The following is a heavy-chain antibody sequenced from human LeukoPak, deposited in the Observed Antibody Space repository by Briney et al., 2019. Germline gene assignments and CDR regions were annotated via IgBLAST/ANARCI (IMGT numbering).Heavy chain of an antibody. V-gene: IGHV1-46*01. CDR2: INPSGGST. Sequence: ASVKVSCKASGYTFTSYYMHWVRQAPGQGLEWMGIINPSGGSTSYAQKFQGRVTMTRDMSTSTVYMELSSLRSEDTAVYYCARDTYYDFWSGYYGKRKGDAFDMWGQGTMVTVSS. J-gene: IGHJ3*02. D-gene: IGHD3-3*01. CDR3: ARDTYYDFWSGYYGKRKGDAFDM. CDR1: GYTFTSYY.